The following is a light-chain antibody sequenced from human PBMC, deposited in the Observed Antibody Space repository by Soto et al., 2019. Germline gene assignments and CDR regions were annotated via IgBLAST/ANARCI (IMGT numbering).Light chain of an antibody. V-gene: IGLV4-69*01. CDR2: VNSDGSH. J-gene: IGLJ1*01. Sequence: QPVLTQSPSASASLGASVKLTCTLSSGHSNYAIAWHQQQPEKGPRYLMKVNSDGSHRKGDGIPDRFSGSSTGAQRYLTISCLLCEDEADYYRQTWGTLIRVFGTGTNLTVL. CDR3: QTWGTLIRV. CDR1: SGHSNYA.